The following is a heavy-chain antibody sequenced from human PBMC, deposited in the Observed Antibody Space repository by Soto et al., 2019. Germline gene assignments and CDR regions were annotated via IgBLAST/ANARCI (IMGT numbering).Heavy chain of an antibody. D-gene: IGHD4-4*01. V-gene: IGHV3-33*01. CDR3: ARDDVQFYYYYGMDA. CDR1: GFTFSSYG. Sequence: PGGSLRLSCAASGFTFSSYGMHWVRQAPGKGLEWVAVIWYDGSNKYYADSVKGRFTISRDNSKNTLYLQMNSLRAEDTAVYYCARDDVQFYYYYGMDAWGQGTTVTVSS. J-gene: IGHJ6*02. CDR2: IWYDGSNK.